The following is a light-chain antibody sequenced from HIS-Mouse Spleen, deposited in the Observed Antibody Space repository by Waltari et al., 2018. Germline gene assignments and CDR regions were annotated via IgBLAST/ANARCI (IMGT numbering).Light chain of an antibody. V-gene: IGLV3-10*01. CDR1: ALPKKY. J-gene: IGLJ2*01. CDR2: EDS. CDR3: YSTDSSGNHRV. Sequence: SYYLTQPPSVSVSPGQTARITCPGDALPKKYPYWYQQKSGQAPVLVIYEDSKRPTGIPERFSGSSSGTMATLTISGAQVEDEADYYCYSTDSSGNHRVFGGGTKLTVL.